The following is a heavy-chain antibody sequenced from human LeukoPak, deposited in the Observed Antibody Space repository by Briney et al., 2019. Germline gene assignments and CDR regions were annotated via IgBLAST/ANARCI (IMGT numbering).Heavy chain of an antibody. CDR2: IWYDGSNK. Sequence: PGGSLRLSCAASGFTFSSYGMHWVRQAPGKGMEWVAVIWYDGSNKYYANSVKGRFTISRDNSKNTLYLQMNSLRDEDTAVYYGARDSGIIRGALNLDYWGQGTLVTVSS. CDR3: ARDSGIIRGALNLDY. D-gene: IGHD3-10*01. J-gene: IGHJ4*02. CDR1: GFTFSSYG. V-gene: IGHV3-33*01.